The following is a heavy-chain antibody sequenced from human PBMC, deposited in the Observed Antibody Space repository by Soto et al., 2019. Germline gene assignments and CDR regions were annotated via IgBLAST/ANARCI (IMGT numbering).Heavy chain of an antibody. Sequence: QVQLVQSGAEVKKPGSSVKVSCKASGGSFSTYAISWVRQAPGQGLEWMGGIIPIFGSSNSPQRFQGRLTITADKSTSTIYMELRSLRSDDTAVYYCAGWFGDFRRYYYGRDVWGQGTTVTVSS. V-gene: IGHV1-69*06. J-gene: IGHJ6*02. CDR1: GGSFSTYA. D-gene: IGHD3-10*01. CDR3: AGWFGDFRRYYYGRDV. CDR2: IIPIFGSS.